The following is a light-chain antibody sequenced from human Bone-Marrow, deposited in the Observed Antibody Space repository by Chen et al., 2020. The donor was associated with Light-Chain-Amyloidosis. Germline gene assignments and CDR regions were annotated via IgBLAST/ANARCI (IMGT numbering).Light chain of an antibody. J-gene: IGLJ2*01. CDR1: DLPTKY. Sequence: SYALTPPPSVSASPGQTARITCSGDDLPTKYAYWYQQKPGQAPVLVIHRDTERPSGISERFSGSSSGTTATLTISGVQAEDEADYHCQSADSSGTYEVIFGGGTKLTVL. CDR2: RDT. V-gene: IGLV3-25*03. CDR3: QSADSSGTYEVI.